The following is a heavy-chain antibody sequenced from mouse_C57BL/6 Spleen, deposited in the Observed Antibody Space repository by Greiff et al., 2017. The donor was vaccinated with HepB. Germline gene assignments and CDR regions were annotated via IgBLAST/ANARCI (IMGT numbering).Heavy chain of an antibody. V-gene: IGHV1-9*01. CDR1: GYTFTGYW. J-gene: IGHJ4*01. CDR3: ARGFRDCAMDY. Sequence: QVQLQQSGAELMKPGASVKLSCKATGYTFTGYWIEWVKQRPGHGLEWIGEILPGSGSTNYNEKFKGKATFTADTSSNTASMQLSSLTTGDSAIYYCARGFRDCAMDYWGQGTSVTVSS. CDR2: ILPGSGST. D-gene: IGHD3-1*01.